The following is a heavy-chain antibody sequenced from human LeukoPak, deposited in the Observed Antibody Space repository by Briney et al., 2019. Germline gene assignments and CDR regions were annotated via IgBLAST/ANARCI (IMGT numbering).Heavy chain of an antibody. Sequence: SETLSLTCAVYGGSFSGYYWSWIRQPAGKGLEWIGRIYTSGSTNYNPSLKSRVTMSVDTSKNQFSLKLSSVTAADTAVYYCARQGYYYGSGIGYMDVWGKGTTVTISS. CDR3: ARQGYYYGSGIGYMDV. V-gene: IGHV4-59*10. CDR1: GGSFSGYY. J-gene: IGHJ6*03. CDR2: IYTSGST. D-gene: IGHD3-10*01.